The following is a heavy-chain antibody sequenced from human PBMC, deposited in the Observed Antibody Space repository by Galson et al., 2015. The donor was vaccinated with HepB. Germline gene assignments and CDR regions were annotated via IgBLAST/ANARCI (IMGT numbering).Heavy chain of an antibody. D-gene: IGHD3-3*01. J-gene: IGHJ4*02. CDR1: GFTFSSYG. CDR3: ARAYDFWSGSPDY. V-gene: IGHV3-30*03. Sequence: SLRLSCAASGFTFSSYGMHWVRQAPGKGLEWVAVISYDGSNKYYADSVKGRFTISRDNAKNSLYLQMNSLRAEDTAVYYCARAYDFWSGSPDYWGQGTLVTVSS. CDR2: ISYDGSNK.